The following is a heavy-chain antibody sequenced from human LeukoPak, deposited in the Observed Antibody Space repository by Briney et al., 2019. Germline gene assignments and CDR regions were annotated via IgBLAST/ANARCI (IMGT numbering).Heavy chain of an antibody. CDR1: GGPISSYY. CDR2: IYYSGST. V-gene: IGHV4-59*01. J-gene: IGHJ4*02. D-gene: IGHD1-1*01. CDR3: AREGTTAPGEDYFDY. Sequence: SETLSLTCTVSGGPISSYYWSWIRQPPGKGLEWIGYIYYSGSTNYNPSLKSRVTISVDTSKNQFSLKLSSVTAADTAVYYCAREGTTAPGEDYFDYWGQGTLVTVSS.